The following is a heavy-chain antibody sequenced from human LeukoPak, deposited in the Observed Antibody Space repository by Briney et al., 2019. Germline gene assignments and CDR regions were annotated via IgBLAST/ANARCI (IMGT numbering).Heavy chain of an antibody. CDR2: IYYSGST. D-gene: IGHD3-22*01. CDR3: ARLRALSYYDSSGNMYYFEY. Sequence: PSETLSLTCTVSGGSISSYYWSWIRQPPGKALEWIGYIYYSGSTNYNPSLKSRVTISVDTSKNQFSLKLTSVTAADTAVYYCARLRALSYYDSSGNMYYFEYWGQGTLVTVSS. CDR1: GGSISSYY. J-gene: IGHJ4*02. V-gene: IGHV4-59*01.